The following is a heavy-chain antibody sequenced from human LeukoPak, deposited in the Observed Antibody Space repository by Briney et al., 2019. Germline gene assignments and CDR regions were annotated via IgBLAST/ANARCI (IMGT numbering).Heavy chain of an antibody. CDR1: GVTDSSNY. Sequence: GGSLRLSCVVSGVTDSSNYMSWVRQAPGKGLEWVSVIYTAGSTYYADSVKGRFIISRDNSKNTLYLQMNSLRAEDTAVYYCARDRAAYSFDSSGQGTLVTVSS. CDR3: ARDRAAYSFDS. V-gene: IGHV3-66*01. D-gene: IGHD6-13*01. J-gene: IGHJ4*02. CDR2: IYTAGST.